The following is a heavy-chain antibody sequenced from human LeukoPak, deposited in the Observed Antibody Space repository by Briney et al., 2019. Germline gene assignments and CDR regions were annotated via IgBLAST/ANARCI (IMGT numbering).Heavy chain of an antibody. CDR2: IYYSGST. D-gene: IGHD3-16*02. Sequence: NPSETLSLTCTVSGGSISRYYWSWIRQPPGKGLEWIGYIYYSGSTNYNPSLKSRVTISVDTSKNQFSLKLSSVTAADTAVYYCARAMFGGVIPDYWGQGTLVTVSS. CDR3: ARAMFGGVIPDY. CDR1: GGSISRYY. J-gene: IGHJ4*02. V-gene: IGHV4-59*01.